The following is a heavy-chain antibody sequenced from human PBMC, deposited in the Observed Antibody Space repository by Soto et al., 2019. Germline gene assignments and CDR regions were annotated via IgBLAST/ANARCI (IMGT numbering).Heavy chain of an antibody. J-gene: IGHJ4*02. CDR1: GFTFSSYA. V-gene: IGHV3-30-3*01. D-gene: IGHD2-15*01. CDR3: AREGKRVVAAYDY. Sequence: GGSLRLSCAASGFTFSSYAMHWVRQAPGKGLEWVAVISYDGSNKYYADSVKGRFTISRDNSKNTLYLQMNSLRAEDTAVYYCAREGKRVVAAYDYWGQGTLVTVSS. CDR2: ISYDGSNK.